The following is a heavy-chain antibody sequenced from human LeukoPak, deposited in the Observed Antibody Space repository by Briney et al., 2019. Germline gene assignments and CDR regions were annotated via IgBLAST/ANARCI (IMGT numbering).Heavy chain of an antibody. J-gene: IGHJ6*03. D-gene: IGHD2-15*01. CDR2: IYSGGST. V-gene: IGHV3-53*01. CDR1: GFTVSSYY. Sequence: GGSLRLSCAASGFTVSSYYMSWVRQAPGKGLEWVSVIYSGGSTYYADAAKGRFTISRDNSKNTLYLQMNSLRAEDTAVYYCARDQVAASYYYYYMDVWGKGTTVTVSS. CDR3: ARDQVAASYYYYYMDV.